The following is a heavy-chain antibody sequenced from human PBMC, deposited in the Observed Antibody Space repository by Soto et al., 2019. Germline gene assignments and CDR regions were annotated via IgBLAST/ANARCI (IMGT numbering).Heavy chain of an antibody. CDR1: GFTFSSNG. J-gene: IGHJ5*02. Sequence: PGGSLRLSCAASGFTFSSNGMHWVRQAPGKGLEWVAFIWYDGINKYYADSVKGRFTISRDNAKKSLYLQMNSLRDEDTAVYYCAGGRITLRTWGQGTPVTVSS. CDR2: IWYDGINK. D-gene: IGHD3-22*01. V-gene: IGHV3-30*02. CDR3: AGGRITLRT.